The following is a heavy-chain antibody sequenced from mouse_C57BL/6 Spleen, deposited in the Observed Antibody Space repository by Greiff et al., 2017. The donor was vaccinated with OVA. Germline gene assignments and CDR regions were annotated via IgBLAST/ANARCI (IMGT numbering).Heavy chain of an antibody. CDR1: GYTFTDYE. CDR2: IDPETGGT. D-gene: IGHD1-1*01. CDR3: TRAGSSYYFDY. V-gene: IGHV1-15*01. Sequence: QVQLKESGAELVRPGASVTLSCKASGYTFTDYEMHWVKQTPVHGLEWIGAIDPETGGTAYNQKFKGKAILTADKSSSTAYMELRSLTSEDSAVDYCTRAGSSYYFDYWGQGTTLTVSS. J-gene: IGHJ2*01.